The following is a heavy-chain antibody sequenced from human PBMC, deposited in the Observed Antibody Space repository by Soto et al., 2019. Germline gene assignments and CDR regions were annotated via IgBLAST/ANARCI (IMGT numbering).Heavy chain of an antibody. CDR3: ARAGYSSLKGYYSDY. J-gene: IGHJ4*02. CDR2: IYHSGST. CDR1: GGSISSGGYS. D-gene: IGHD6-13*01. V-gene: IGHV4-30-2*01. Sequence: SETLSLTCAVSGGSISSGGYSCSWIRQPPGKGLEWIGYIYHSGSTYYNPSLKSRVTISVDRSKNQFSLKLSSVTAADTDVYYCARAGYSSLKGYYSDYWGQGTPVTVYS.